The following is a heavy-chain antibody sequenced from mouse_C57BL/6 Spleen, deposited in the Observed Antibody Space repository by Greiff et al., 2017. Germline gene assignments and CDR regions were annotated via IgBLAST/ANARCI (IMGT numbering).Heavy chain of an antibody. J-gene: IGHJ3*01. CDR1: GYTFTSYW. Sequence: VQLQQSGAELVKPGASVKLSCKASGYTFTSYWMHWVKQRPGQGLEWIGMIHPNSGSTNYNEKFKSKATLTVDKSSSTAYMQLSSLTSEDAAVYYCAREKYYDYDEGKAWFAYWGQGTLVTVSA. D-gene: IGHD2-4*01. CDR2: IHPNSGST. V-gene: IGHV1-64*01. CDR3: AREKYYDYDEGKAWFAY.